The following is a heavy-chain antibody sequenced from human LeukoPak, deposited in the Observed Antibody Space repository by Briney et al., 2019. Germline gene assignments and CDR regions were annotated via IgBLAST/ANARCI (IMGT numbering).Heavy chain of an antibody. V-gene: IGHV3-74*03. D-gene: IGHD3-10*01. J-gene: IGHJ4*02. CDR2: INRDGSTT. Sequence: GGSLRLSCAASGFTFSNYWVHWVHQAPGKGLVWVSRINRDGSTTKYADSVKGRFTVSRDNAKNTLNLQMNSLRAEDTAVYCARDKKSGESSEIDYWGQGTLVTVSS. CDR1: GFTFSNYW. CDR3: ARDKKSGESSEIDY.